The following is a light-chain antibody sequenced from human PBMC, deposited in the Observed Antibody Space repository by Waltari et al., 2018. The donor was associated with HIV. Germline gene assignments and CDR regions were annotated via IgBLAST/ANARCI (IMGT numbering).Light chain of an antibody. CDR1: ALPKQD. Sequence: SYELTQPPSVSVSPGQTARITCSGDALPKQDTYWYQQKPGQATFLVIYKDNERPSGIPERFSGSSSGTTVTLTISGVHTEDEADYYCQSADSTGSYPDVFGTGTKVTVL. J-gene: IGLJ1*01. CDR2: KDN. CDR3: QSADSTGSYPDV. V-gene: IGLV3-25*03.